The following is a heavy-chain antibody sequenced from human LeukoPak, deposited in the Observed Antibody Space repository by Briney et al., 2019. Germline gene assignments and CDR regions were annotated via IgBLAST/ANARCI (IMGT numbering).Heavy chain of an antibody. V-gene: IGHV1-18*01. CDR2: ISAYNGNT. D-gene: IGHD5-18*01. CDR1: GYTFTSYG. Sequence: GASVKVSCKASGYTFTSYGISWVRQAPGQGLEWMGWISAYNGNTNYAQKLQGRVTMTTDTSTSTAYMELRSLRSDDTAVYYCARANSIQLWLLTNYWGQGTLVTVSS. J-gene: IGHJ4*02. CDR3: ARANSIQLWLLTNY.